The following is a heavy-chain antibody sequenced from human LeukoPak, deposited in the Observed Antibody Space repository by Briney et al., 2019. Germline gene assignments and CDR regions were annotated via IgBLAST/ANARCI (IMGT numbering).Heavy chain of an antibody. CDR2: IYISGST. CDR3: ARETRSGGSLLRGNWFDP. V-gene: IGHV4-4*07. Sequence: SETLSLTCAVYGGSFSGYYWSWIRQPAGKGLEWIGRIYISGSTNYNPSLKSRVTMSVDTSKNQFSLKLSSVTAADTAVYYCARETRSGGSLLRGNWFDPWGQGTLVTVSS. J-gene: IGHJ5*02. D-gene: IGHD2-15*01. CDR1: GGSFSGYY.